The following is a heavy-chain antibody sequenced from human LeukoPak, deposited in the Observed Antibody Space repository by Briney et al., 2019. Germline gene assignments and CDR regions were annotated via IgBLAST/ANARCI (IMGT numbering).Heavy chain of an antibody. D-gene: IGHD6-13*01. V-gene: IGHV3-64*01. J-gene: IGHJ4*02. CDR1: GFTFSSYA. CDR2: ISNNGGST. Sequence: GGSLRLSCAASGFTFSSYAMHWVRQAPGKGLEYVSAISNNGGSTFYANSVKGRFTISRDNSKNTLYLQMGSLRAEDMAVYYCAKFIAAPFYFDYWGQGTLVTVSS. CDR3: AKFIAAPFYFDY.